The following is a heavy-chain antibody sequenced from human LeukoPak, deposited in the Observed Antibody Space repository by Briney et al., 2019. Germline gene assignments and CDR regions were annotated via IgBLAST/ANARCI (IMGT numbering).Heavy chain of an antibody. J-gene: IGHJ4*02. CDR1: GFTFRDYY. CDR3: AKVASTYDFWSGYYTVGY. Sequence: GGSLRLSRAASGFTFRDYYMSWIRQAPGKGLEWVSYISSSGSTIYYADSVKGRFTISRDNSKNTLYLQMNSLRAEDTAVYYCAKVASTYDFWSGYYTVGYWGQGTLVTVSS. CDR2: ISSSGSTI. D-gene: IGHD3-3*01. V-gene: IGHV3-11*01.